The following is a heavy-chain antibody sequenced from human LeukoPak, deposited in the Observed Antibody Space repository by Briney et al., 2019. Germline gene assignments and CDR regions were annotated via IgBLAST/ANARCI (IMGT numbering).Heavy chain of an antibody. J-gene: IGHJ4*02. CDR3: ARDSDSSGYSTLPHY. CDR1: GFTFSSYW. Sequence: PGGSLRLSCAASGFTFSSYWMSWVRQAPGKGLEWVAVISYDGSNKYYADSVKGRFTISRDNSKNTLYLQMNSLRAEDTAVYYCARDSDSSGYSTLPHYWGQGTLVTVSS. CDR2: ISYDGSNK. V-gene: IGHV3-30-3*01. D-gene: IGHD3-22*01.